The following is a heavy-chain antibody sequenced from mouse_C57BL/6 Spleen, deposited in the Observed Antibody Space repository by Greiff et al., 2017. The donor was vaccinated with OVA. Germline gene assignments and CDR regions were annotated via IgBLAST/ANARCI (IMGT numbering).Heavy chain of an antibody. V-gene: IGHV3-6*01. J-gene: IGHJ2*01. CDR2: ISYDGSN. CDR3: AREESVFDY. Sequence: EVQLVESGPGLVKPSQSLSLTCSVTGYSITSGYYWNWIRQFPGNKLEWMGYISYDGSNNYNPSLKNRISITRDTSKNQFFLKLNSVTTEDTATYYCAREESVFDYWGQGTTLTVSS. CDR1: GYSITSGYY.